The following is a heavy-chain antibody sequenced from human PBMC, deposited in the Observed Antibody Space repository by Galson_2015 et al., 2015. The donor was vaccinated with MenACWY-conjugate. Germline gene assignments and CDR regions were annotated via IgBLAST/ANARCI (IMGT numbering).Heavy chain of an antibody. J-gene: IGHJ4*02. CDR2: IDPDGSTT. CDR1: GFTFSTYW. V-gene: IGHV3-74*01. CDR3: ATAGSYRFDY. Sequence: SLRLSCAPSGFTFSTYWMHWVCQAPGKGLEWVSRIDPDGSTTDYAESMKGRFTISRDNAKNTLFLQIHSLRVEDTAVYYCATAGSYRFDYWGQGALVTVSS. D-gene: IGHD1-26*01.